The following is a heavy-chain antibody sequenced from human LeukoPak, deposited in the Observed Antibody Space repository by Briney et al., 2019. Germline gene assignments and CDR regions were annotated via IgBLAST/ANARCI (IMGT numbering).Heavy chain of an antibody. CDR1: GGSISSSSYY. Sequence: PSETLSLTCTVSGGSISSSSYYWGWIRQPPGKGLEWIGSIYYSGSTYYNPSLKSRVTISVDTSKNQFSLKLSSVTAADTAVYYCARRRLIGDLLLYYDYWGQGTLVTVSS. J-gene: IGHJ4*02. CDR2: IYYSGST. CDR3: ARRRLIGDLLLYYDY. V-gene: IGHV4-39*01. D-gene: IGHD3-10*01.